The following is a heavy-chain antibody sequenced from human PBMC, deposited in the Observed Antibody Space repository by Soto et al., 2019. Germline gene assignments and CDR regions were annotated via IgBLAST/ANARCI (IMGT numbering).Heavy chain of an antibody. D-gene: IGHD6-13*01. V-gene: IGHV3-33*01. CDR1: GFTFSSYV. Sequence: PGGSLRLSCAASGFTFSSYVMHWVRQAPGKGLEWVAVIWYDGSNKYYADSVKGRFTISRDNSKNTLYLQMNSLRAEDTAVYYCARDLDSSSWYGRYYYYYYGMDVWGQATTVTVSS. CDR3: ARDLDSSSWYGRYYYYYYGMDV. CDR2: IWYDGSNK. J-gene: IGHJ6*02.